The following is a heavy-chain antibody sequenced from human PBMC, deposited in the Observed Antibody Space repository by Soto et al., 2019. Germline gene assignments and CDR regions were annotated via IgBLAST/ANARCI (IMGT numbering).Heavy chain of an antibody. Sequence: GASVKVSCKASGYSFTNYGITWVRQAPGQGLEWMGWISTYNGNTNYAQNLQDRVIMTTDTSTSTAYIDVRSLRSDDTAMYYCARPVRGPRDAFDIWGQGTVVTVSS. V-gene: IGHV1-18*01. CDR2: ISTYNGNT. CDR1: GYSFTNYG. J-gene: IGHJ3*02. CDR3: ARPVRGPRDAFDI.